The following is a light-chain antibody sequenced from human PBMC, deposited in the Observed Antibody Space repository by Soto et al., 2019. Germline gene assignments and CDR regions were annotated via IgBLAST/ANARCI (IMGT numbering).Light chain of an antibody. CDR1: QSISSW. V-gene: IGKV1-5*01. CDR2: DAS. CDR3: QQYNSYFT. J-gene: IGKJ3*01. Sequence: DIQMTQSPSTLSASVGDRVTITCRASQSISSWLAWYQQKPGKAPKLLIYDASSLESGVPSRFSGSGSGTEFTLTISSLQPDDFVTYYCQQYNSYFTFGPGTKVDIK.